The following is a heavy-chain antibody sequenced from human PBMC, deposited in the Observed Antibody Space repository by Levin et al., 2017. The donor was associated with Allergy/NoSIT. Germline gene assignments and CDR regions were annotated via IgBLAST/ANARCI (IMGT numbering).Heavy chain of an antibody. J-gene: IGHJ3*01. CDR1: GFSFSTYS. CDR3: AGLLWRS. CDR2: ISSPGSNI. D-gene: IGHD2-2*01. Sequence: GGSLRLSCATSGFSFSTYSMNWVRQAPGKGLEWVSYISSPGSNIYYADSVKGRFTISRDNAKKSLYLQMNSLRAEDTAVYYCAGLLWRSWGQGTMVTVSS. V-gene: IGHV3-48*01.